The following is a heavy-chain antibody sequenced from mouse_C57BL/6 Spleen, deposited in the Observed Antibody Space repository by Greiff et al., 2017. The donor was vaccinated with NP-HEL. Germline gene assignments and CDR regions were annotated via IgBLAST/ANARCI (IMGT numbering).Heavy chain of an antibody. CDR2: IDPSDSET. J-gene: IGHJ2*01. CDR1: GYTFTSYW. CDR3: ARIATVVATDY. Sequence: VQLQQSGAELVRPGSSVKLSCKASGYTFTSYWMHWVKQRPIQGLEWIGNIDPSDSETHYNQKFKDKATLTVDKSSSTAYMQLSSLTSEDSAVYYCARIATVVATDYWGQGTTLTVSS. V-gene: IGHV1-52*01. D-gene: IGHD1-1*01.